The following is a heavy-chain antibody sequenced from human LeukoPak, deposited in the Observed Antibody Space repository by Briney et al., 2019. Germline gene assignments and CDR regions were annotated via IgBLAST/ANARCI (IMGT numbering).Heavy chain of an antibody. CDR3: ARAYCGRDCHSLNPLFRFDP. J-gene: IGHJ5*02. CDR1: GGSIISYY. Sequence: SETLSLTCTVSGGSIISYYWNWIRQPPGKGLEWIGYIYYSGSTNYNPSLKSRVTISVDTSKSQFSLKLSSVTGADTAVYYCARAYCGRDCHSLNPLFRFDPWGQGTLVSVSS. V-gene: IGHV4-59*01. CDR2: IYYSGST. D-gene: IGHD2-21*02.